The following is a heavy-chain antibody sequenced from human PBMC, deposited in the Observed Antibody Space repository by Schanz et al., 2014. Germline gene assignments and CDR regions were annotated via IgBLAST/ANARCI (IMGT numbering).Heavy chain of an antibody. CDR2: ISYDGSKK. J-gene: IGHJ5*02. CDR1: GFTFSDAW. CDR3: ARPALWFGDNCFDP. D-gene: IGHD3-10*01. V-gene: IGHV3-33*08. Sequence: QMQLVESGGGLVKPGGFLRLSCAASGFTFSDAWMSWVRQAPGKGLEWVGVISYDGSKKSYADSVKGRFTISRDNAKNSLYLQMNSLRAEDTAVYYCARPALWFGDNCFDPWGQGTLVTVSA.